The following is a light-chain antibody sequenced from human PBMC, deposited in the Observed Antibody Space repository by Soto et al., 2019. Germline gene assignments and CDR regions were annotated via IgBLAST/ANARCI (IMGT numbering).Light chain of an antibody. V-gene: IGKV3-20*01. CDR3: QQYGSSPRT. Sequence: VLTQSPGTLSVSPGERVTVTCGASQSVTGNYLAWYQQRPGQAPRLLIYGASYRATGIPDRFSGSGSGTDFSLTISRLEPEDFAVYYCQQYGSSPRTFGGGTKV. CDR2: GAS. J-gene: IGKJ4*01. CDR1: QSVTGNY.